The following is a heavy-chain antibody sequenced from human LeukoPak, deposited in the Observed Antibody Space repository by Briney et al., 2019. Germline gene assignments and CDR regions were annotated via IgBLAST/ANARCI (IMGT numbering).Heavy chain of an antibody. CDR1: GFTFSTYS. J-gene: IGHJ4*02. D-gene: IGHD3-22*01. Sequence: PGGSLRLSCAAAGFTFSTYSMNWVRQPPGKGLEWVSYISSSSSTIYYADSVKGRFTISRDNAKNTLYLQMNSLRAEDTAVYYCAREYYDSSGYLGYWGQGTLVTVSS. V-gene: IGHV3-48*01. CDR3: AREYYDSSGYLGY. CDR2: ISSSSSTI.